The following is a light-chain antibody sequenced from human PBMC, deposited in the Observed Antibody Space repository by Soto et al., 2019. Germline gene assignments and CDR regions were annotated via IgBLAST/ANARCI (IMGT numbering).Light chain of an antibody. Sequence: AIQLTQSPSSLSSSVGDIFTISCRASQGIGNALGWYQQKPGKAPKLLIYETSSLESGVPSRFGGSGSGTEFTLTISSLQPDDFAIYYCQQYNSYSWTFGQGTKVDIK. V-gene: IGKV1-13*02. CDR1: QGIGNA. CDR2: ETS. CDR3: QQYNSYSWT. J-gene: IGKJ1*01.